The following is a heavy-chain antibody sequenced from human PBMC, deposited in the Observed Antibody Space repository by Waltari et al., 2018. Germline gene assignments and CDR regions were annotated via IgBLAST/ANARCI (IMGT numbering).Heavy chain of an antibody. J-gene: IGHJ5*02. CDR3: ARPHCTSTTCYVFFDH. D-gene: IGHD2-2*01. V-gene: IGHV1-2*02. CDR1: GYTFTGYY. CDR2: INPNSGVT. Sequence: QVQRVQSGAEVKKPGASVKVSCKASGYTFTGYYMHWVRQAPGQGLEWMGWINPNSGVTNYTEKFQGRVTMTRDTSISTAYMELSSLRSDDTAVYYCARPHCTSTTCYVFFDHWGQGTLVTVSS.